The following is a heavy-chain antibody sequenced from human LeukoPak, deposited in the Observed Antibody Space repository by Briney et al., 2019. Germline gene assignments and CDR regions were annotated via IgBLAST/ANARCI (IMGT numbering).Heavy chain of an antibody. V-gene: IGHV4-38-2*02. CDR3: AGDSSGYYLG. CDR2: IYHSGST. D-gene: IGHD3-22*01. CDR1: GYSISSGYY. Sequence: SETLSLTCTVSGYSISSGYYWGWIRQPPGKGLEWIGSIYHSGSTYYNPSLKSRVTISVDTSKNQFSLKLGSVTAADTAVYYCAGDSSGYYLGWGQGTLVTVSS. J-gene: IGHJ4*02.